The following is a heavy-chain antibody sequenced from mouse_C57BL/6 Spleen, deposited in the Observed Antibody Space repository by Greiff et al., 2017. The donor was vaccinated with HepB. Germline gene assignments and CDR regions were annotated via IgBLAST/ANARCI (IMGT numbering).Heavy chain of an antibody. D-gene: IGHD1-2*01. V-gene: IGHV1-55*01. CDR2: IYPSSGST. CDR3: ARRITTAPFDY. J-gene: IGHJ2*01. CDR1: GYTFTSYW. Sequence: QVQLQQPGAELVKPGASVKMSCKATGYTFTSYWITWVKQRPGQGLEWIGDIYPSSGSTNYNEKFKSKATLTVDTSSSTAYMQLSSLTSEDSAVYYCARRITTAPFDYWGQGTTLTVSS.